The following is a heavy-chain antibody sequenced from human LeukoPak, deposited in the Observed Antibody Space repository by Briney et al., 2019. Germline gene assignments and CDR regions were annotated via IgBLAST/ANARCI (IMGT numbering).Heavy chain of an antibody. D-gene: IGHD6-19*01. J-gene: IGHJ6*02. CDR2: IYPGDSDT. CDR1: GYSFTSYW. Sequence: GESLKISCKGSGYSFTSYWIGWVRQMPGKGLEWMGIIYPGDSDTRYSPSFQGQVTISADKSIRTAYLQWSSLKASDTAMYYCARGPLSSGWYHYGMDVWGQGTTVTVSS. V-gene: IGHV5-51*01. CDR3: ARGPLSSGWYHYGMDV.